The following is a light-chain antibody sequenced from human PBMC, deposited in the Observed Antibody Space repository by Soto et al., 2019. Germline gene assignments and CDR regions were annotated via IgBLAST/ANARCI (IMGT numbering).Light chain of an antibody. Sequence: DIQMTQLPSTLSGSVGDRVTITCRASQTISSWLAWYQQKPGKAPKLLIYKASTLKSGVPSRFSGSGSGTEFTLTISSLQPDDFATYYCQHHNSYSEAFGQGTKVDIK. V-gene: IGKV1-5*03. CDR2: KAS. J-gene: IGKJ1*01. CDR1: QTISSW. CDR3: QHHNSYSEA.